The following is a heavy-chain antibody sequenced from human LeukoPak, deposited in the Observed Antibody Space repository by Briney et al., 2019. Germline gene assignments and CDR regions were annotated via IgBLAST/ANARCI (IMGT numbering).Heavy chain of an antibody. V-gene: IGHV5-51*01. D-gene: IGHD1-26*01. Sequence: GESLQISCKGSGYSFTSYWIGWVRQMPGKGLAWMGIIYPGDSDTRYSPSFQGQVTISADKSISTAYLQWSSLKASDTAMYYCASGPGFSGSYYGVWGQGTLVTVSS. CDR3: ASGPGFSGSYYGV. CDR2: IYPGDSDT. CDR1: GYSFTSYW. J-gene: IGHJ4*02.